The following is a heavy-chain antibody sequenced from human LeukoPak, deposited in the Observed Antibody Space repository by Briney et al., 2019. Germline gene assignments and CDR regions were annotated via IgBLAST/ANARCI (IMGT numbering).Heavy chain of an antibody. D-gene: IGHD3-3*01. J-gene: IGHJ4*02. CDR2: INHSGST. CDR3: ARSLKRITIFGVVKNTYYFDY. CDR1: GGSFSGYY. Sequence: SETLSLTCAVYGGSFSGYYWSWIRQPPGKGLEWIGEINHSGSTNYNPSPKSRVTISVDTSKNQFSLKLSSVTAADTAVYYCARSLKRITIFGVVKNTYYFDYWGQGTLVTVSS. V-gene: IGHV4-34*01.